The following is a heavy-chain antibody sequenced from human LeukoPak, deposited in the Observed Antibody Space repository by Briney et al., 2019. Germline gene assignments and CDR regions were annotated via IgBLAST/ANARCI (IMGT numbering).Heavy chain of an antibody. CDR3: ASVQTSYYDSSGSPGIYYGMDV. Sequence: GSLKIFWKGSGYRFTSYWIGWVRQIPGKGLEWNGIIYSGDSGTRYSPSFQGQVTISADKSISTAYLQWSSLKASDTAMYYCASVQTSYYDSSGSPGIYYGMDVWGQGTTVTVSS. V-gene: IGHV5-51*01. J-gene: IGHJ6*02. D-gene: IGHD3-22*01. CDR2: IYSGDSGT. CDR1: GYRFTSYW.